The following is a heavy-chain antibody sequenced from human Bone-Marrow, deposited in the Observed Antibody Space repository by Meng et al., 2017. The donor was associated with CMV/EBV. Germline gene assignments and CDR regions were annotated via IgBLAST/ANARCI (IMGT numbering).Heavy chain of an antibody. CDR3: ARKQFNAGRLTYYYYPMDV. D-gene: IGHD4/OR15-4a*01. J-gene: IGHJ6*02. CDR2: ITYDAAIE. CDR1: GFTFSSYS. Sequence: LSLTCAASGFTFSSYSMNWVRQAPGKGLEWVAIITYDAAIEYYVDSVKGRFTVSRDNSKNTLYLQMNSLIVEDTAVYYCARKQFNAGRLTYYYYPMDVWGQGTTVTVSS. V-gene: IGHV3-30*03.